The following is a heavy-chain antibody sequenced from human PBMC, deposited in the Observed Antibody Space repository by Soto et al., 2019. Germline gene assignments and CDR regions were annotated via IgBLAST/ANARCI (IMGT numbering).Heavy chain of an antibody. D-gene: IGHD2-2*01. CDR1: GFTVSNTY. CDR2: IYTAGGT. CDR3: ARALPVAKGRFDP. J-gene: IGHJ5*02. V-gene: IGHV3-53*01. Sequence: GGSLRLSCAASGFTVSNTYMTWVRQPPGKGLECVSVIYTAGGTNYADSVKGRFIISRDNSKNTLYLQTNSLRAEDTAVYYCARALPVAKGRFDPWGQGTLVTVSS.